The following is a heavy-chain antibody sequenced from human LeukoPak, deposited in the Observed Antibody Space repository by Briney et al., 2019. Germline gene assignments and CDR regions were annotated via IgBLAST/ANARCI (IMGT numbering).Heavy chain of an antibody. J-gene: IGHJ3*02. Sequence: KPSETLSLTCTVSGGSISSYYWSWIRQPPGKGLEWIGYIYYSGSTNYNPSLKSRVTMSVDTSKNQFSLKLSSVTAADTAVYYCARGRVARGAFDIWGQGTMVTVSS. CDR1: GGSISSYY. CDR2: IYYSGST. D-gene: IGHD2-15*01. CDR3: ARGRVARGAFDI. V-gene: IGHV4-59*01.